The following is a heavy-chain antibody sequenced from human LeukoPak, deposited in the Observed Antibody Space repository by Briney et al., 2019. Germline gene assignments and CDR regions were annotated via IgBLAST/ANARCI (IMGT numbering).Heavy chain of an antibody. V-gene: IGHV1-69*06. CDR3: ARDGIAAAVDYYGMDV. D-gene: IGHD6-13*01. Sequence: SVKVSCKASGGTFSSYAISWVRQAPGQGLEWMGGIIPIFGTANYAQKFQGRVTITADKSTSTAYMELSSLRSEDTAVYYRARDGIAAAVDYYGMDVWGQGTTVTVSS. CDR1: GGTFSSYA. J-gene: IGHJ6*02. CDR2: IIPIFGTA.